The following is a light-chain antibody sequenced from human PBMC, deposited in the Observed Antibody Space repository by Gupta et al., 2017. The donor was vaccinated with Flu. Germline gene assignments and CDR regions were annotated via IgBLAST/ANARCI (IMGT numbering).Light chain of an antibody. V-gene: IGLV8-61*01. Sequence: TVTITCGFTSGSVSNSNHPSWIQQAPGQSHRTLVSDTDTRSVGVPHRFSGSIRENTAALTIAGAQADEEGYYYCMLYMGSAMSVFGGGTKLTVL. J-gene: IGLJ3*02. CDR3: MLYMGSAMSV. CDR2: DTD. CDR1: SGSVSNSNH.